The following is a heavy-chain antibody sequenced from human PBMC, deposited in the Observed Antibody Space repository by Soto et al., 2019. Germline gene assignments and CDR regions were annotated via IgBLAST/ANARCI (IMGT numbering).Heavy chain of an antibody. V-gene: IGHV5-51*01. CDR3: ARHSLPGLPGIATSGFDP. J-gene: IGHJ5*02. CDR1: GYSFTSYW. CDR2: IYPGDSDT. Sequence: GESLKISCKGSGYSFTSYWIGWVRQMPGKGLEWMGIIYPGDSDTRYSPSFQGQVTISADKSISTAYLQWSSLKASDTATYYCARHSLPGLPGIATSGFDPWGQGTLVTVSS. D-gene: IGHD6-13*01.